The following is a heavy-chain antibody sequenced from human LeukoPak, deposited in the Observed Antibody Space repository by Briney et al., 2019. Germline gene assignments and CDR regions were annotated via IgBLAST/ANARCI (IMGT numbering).Heavy chain of an antibody. J-gene: IGHJ6*03. CDR1: GGSISSSSYY. CDR2: IYYSGST. Sequence: SETLSLTCTVSGGSISSSSYYWGWIRQPPGKGLEWIGSIYYSGSTYYNPSLKSRVTISVDTSKNQFSLKLSSVTAADTAVYYCARSPSSSWYADYYYYMDVWGKGTTITVSS. V-gene: IGHV4-39*07. CDR3: ARSPSSSWYADYYYYMDV. D-gene: IGHD6-13*01.